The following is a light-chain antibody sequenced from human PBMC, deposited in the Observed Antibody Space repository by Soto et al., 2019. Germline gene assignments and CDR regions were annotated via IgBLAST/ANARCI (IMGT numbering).Light chain of an antibody. Sequence: DIHMTQSPSTLSASVGDRVTITCRASQSISSWLAWYQQKPWKAPKLLIYDASSLESGVPSRFSGSGSGTEFTLTISSLQPDDFATYYCQQYNSYRTFGQGTKVEIK. CDR3: QQYNSYRT. V-gene: IGKV1-5*01. J-gene: IGKJ1*01. CDR1: QSISSW. CDR2: DAS.